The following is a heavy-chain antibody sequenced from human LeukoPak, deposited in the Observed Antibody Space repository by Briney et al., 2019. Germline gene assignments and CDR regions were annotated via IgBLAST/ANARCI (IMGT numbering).Heavy chain of an antibody. D-gene: IGHD6-13*01. J-gene: IGHJ6*02. Sequence: PSETLSLTCTVSGGSISSYYWSWIRQPPGKGLEWIGYIYYSGSTNYNPSLKSRVTISVDTSKNQFSLKLSSVTAADTAVYYCARWEAAAVDVWGQGTTVTLSS. CDR2: IYYSGST. CDR3: ARWEAAAVDV. CDR1: GGSISSYY. V-gene: IGHV4-59*01.